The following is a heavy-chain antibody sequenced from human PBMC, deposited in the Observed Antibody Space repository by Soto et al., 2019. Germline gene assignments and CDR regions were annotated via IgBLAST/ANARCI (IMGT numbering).Heavy chain of an antibody. CDR3: ARDNSQQLAYYYYYGMDV. V-gene: IGHV3-30-3*01. CDR1: GFTFSSYA. J-gene: IGHJ6*02. CDR2: ISYDGSNK. Sequence: GGSVRLSCAASGFTFSSYAMHWVRQAPGKGLEWVAVISYDGSNKYYADSVKGRFTISRDNSKNTLYLQMNSLRAEDTAVYYCARDNSQQLAYYYYYGMDVWGQGTTVTVSS. D-gene: IGHD6-13*01.